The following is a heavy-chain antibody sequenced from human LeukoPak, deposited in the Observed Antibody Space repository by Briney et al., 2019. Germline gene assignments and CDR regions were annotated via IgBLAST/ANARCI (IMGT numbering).Heavy chain of an antibody. CDR1: RYTFTSYG. CDR3: AGHYDFWSGYYALDY. D-gene: IGHD3-3*01. Sequence: ASVKVSCKASRYTFTSYGISWVRQAPGQGLEWMGWISAYNGNTNYAQKLQGRVTMTTDTSTSTAYMELRSLRSDDTAVYYCAGHYDFWSGYYALDYWGQGTLVTVSS. J-gene: IGHJ4*02. CDR2: ISAYNGNT. V-gene: IGHV1-18*01.